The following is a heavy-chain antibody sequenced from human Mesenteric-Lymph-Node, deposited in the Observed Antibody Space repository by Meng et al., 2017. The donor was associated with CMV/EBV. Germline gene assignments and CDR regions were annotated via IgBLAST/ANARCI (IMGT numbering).Heavy chain of an antibody. D-gene: IGHD2/OR15-2a*01. CDR2: IYGTGIT. CDR1: GVSVTSGAYH. J-gene: IGHJ4*02. Sequence: QVQLKESGPGLVKPSETLSLTCIVSGVSVTSGAYHWSWIRQSPGKGLEWIGYIYGTGITIYNPSLKSRVTILLETSKNQFSLKLNSVTTADTAVYYCAKSRSSTPGIVDDWGQGTLVTVSS. V-gene: IGHV4-61*08. CDR3: AKSRSSTPGIVDD.